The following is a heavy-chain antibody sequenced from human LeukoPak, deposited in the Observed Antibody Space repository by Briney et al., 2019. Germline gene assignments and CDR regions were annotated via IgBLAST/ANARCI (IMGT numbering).Heavy chain of an antibody. Sequence: PSETLSLTCTVSGGSISSYYWSWIRQPAGKGLEWIGRIYTSGSTNYNPSLKSRVTMSVDTSKNQFSLKLSSVTAADTAVYYCARGPSLVVPAAIVGETFDYWGQGTLVTVSS. D-gene: IGHD2-2*01. CDR3: ARGPSLVVPAAIVGETFDY. V-gene: IGHV4-4*07. J-gene: IGHJ4*02. CDR2: IYTSGST. CDR1: GGSISSYY.